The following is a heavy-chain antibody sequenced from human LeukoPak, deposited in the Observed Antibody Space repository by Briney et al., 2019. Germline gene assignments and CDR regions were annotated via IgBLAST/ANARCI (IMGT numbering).Heavy chain of an antibody. CDR2: ISYDGSNK. D-gene: IGHD6-19*01. J-gene: IGHJ4*02. CDR3: ARGSVGSGWYLDY. V-gene: IGHV3-30*03. CDR1: GFTFSSYG. Sequence: GGSLRLSCAASGFTFSSYGMHWVRQASGKGLEWVAVISYDGSNKYYADSVKGRFTISRDNSKNTLYLQMNSLRAEDTAVYYCARGSVGSGWYLDYWGQGTLVTVSS.